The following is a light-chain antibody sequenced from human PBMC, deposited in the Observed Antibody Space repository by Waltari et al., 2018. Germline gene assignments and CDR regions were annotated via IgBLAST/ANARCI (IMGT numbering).Light chain of an antibody. Sequence: QSALTQPASVSGSPGQSITISCTGTNSDVGDYNYVSWYQQHPGKVPKLIIFDVSYRPSGVSGRFSCSKSGNMASLAISGLQAEDEADYYCSSYSRSTTLVVFGGGTKLTVL. J-gene: IGLJ2*01. V-gene: IGLV2-14*03. CDR3: SSYSRSTTLVV. CDR2: DVS. CDR1: NSDVGDYNY.